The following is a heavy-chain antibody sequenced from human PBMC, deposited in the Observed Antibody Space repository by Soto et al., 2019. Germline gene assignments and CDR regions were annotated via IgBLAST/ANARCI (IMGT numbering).Heavy chain of an antibody. J-gene: IGHJ3*01. V-gene: IGHV1-69*01. D-gene: IGHD2-15*01. CDR1: GGTFRNLA. CDR2: FIPIIGGG. CDR3: ARRSVSHSNAFDF. Sequence: QVQLVQSGAEVKKPGSSMKVSCKASGGTFRNLAINWVRQAPGQGIEWMGGFIPIIGGGINAQKFQGRVTITSDESTSTDYMELISLKSEDTAMYFCARRSVSHSNAFDFWGQGTMVTVSS.